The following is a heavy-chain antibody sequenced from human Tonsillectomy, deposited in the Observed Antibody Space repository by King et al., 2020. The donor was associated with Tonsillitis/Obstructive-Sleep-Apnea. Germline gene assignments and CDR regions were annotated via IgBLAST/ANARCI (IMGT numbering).Heavy chain of an antibody. V-gene: IGHV3-33*01. J-gene: IGHJ4*02. D-gene: IGHD6-13*01. CDR1: GFTFSSYG. Sequence: VQLVESGGGVVQPGRSLRLSCAASGFTFSSYGMHWVRQAPGKGLEWVAIIWYDGSKKYYADSVKGRFTISRDKSKNTLYLQMNSLRAEDTAVFYWVRDLGSSNWFDLSFGYWGQGTLVTVSS. CDR2: IWYDGSKK. CDR3: VRDLGSSNWFDLSFGY.